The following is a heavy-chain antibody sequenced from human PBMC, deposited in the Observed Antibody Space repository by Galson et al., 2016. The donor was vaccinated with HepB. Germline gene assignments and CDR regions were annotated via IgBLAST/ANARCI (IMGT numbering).Heavy chain of an antibody. CDR3: ARGPRATRRYMDV. Sequence: CAASGFTFDDCPMHWVRQAPGKGLEWVSLISWDGVKTLYGDSVKGRFTISRVNSKNFLYLQMNSLRTEDTALYFCARGPRATRRYMDVWGQGTTVTVSS. CDR1: GFTFDDCP. D-gene: IGHD3-16*02. J-gene: IGHJ6*02. CDR2: ISWDGVKT. V-gene: IGHV3-43*01.